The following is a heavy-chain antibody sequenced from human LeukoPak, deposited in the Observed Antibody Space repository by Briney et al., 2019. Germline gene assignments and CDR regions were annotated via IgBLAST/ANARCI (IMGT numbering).Heavy chain of an antibody. D-gene: IGHD6-19*01. CDR1: GGSISSSSYY. CDR3: ARDASHLSGWAHYFDY. J-gene: IGHJ4*02. V-gene: IGHV4-39*07. CDR2: IYYSGST. Sequence: PSEALSLTCTVSGGSISSSSYYWGWIRQPPGKGLEWIGSIYYSGSTYYNPSLKSRVTISVDTSKNQFSLKLSSVTAADTAVYYCARDASHLSGWAHYFDYWGQGTLVTVSS.